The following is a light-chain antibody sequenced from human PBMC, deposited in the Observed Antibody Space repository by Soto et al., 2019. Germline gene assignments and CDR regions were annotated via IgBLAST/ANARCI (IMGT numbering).Light chain of an antibody. V-gene: IGLV2-23*02. CDR1: SSDVGNYNL. J-gene: IGLJ1*01. Sequence: QSALTQPASVSRTPGQSITISCTGTSSDVGNYNLVSWYQQHPRRAPRLLIYEARKRPSGASNRFSGSKSGNTASLTISGLHAEDEPDYYCCSYAGSHTFVFGTGTKLAVL. CDR2: EAR. CDR3: CSYAGSHTFV.